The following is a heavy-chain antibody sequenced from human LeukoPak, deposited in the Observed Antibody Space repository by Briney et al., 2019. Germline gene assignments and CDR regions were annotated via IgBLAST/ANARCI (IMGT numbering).Heavy chain of an antibody. CDR1: GGSISSGSYY. Sequence: SETLSLTCTVSGGSISSGSYYWSWIRQPAGKGLEWIGRIYSSGSTNYNPSLKSRVTISVDTSKNQFSLKLSSVTAADTAVYYCARAGLGIATKFDPWGQGTLVTVSS. J-gene: IGHJ5*02. D-gene: IGHD6-13*01. CDR3: ARAGLGIATKFDP. V-gene: IGHV4-61*02. CDR2: IYSSGST.